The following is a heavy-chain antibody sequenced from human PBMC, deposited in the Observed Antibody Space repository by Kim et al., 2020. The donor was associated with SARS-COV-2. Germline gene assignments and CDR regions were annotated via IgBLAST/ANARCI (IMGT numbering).Heavy chain of an antibody. J-gene: IGHJ4*02. V-gene: IGHV1-3*01. Sequence: ASVKVSCKTSGHTFTRDSIHWVRQAPGQGLEWLGGIDCGNGNAIYSQNFQGRVTFTTDTSASTGYMELSSLRSEDSAVYYCLGGYYLDYWGQGTLVTVSS. CDR1: GHTFTRDS. CDR2: IDCGNGNA. D-gene: IGHD2-15*01. CDR3: LGGYYLDY.